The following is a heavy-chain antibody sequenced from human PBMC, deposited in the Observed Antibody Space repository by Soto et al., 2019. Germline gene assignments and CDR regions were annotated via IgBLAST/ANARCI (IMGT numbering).Heavy chain of an antibody. Sequence: QVQLVQSGAEVKKPGASVKVSCKTSGYTYTEYPIHWVRQAPGQGLEWMGWINVGNGNAKYSQKFQGRVTMTRDTSASTVYMELSSLGFEDQAVHYCTRSSERGYWCQGTLVTVSS. CDR2: INVGNGNA. J-gene: IGHJ4*02. CDR3: TRSSERGY. CDR1: GYTYTEYP. D-gene: IGHD3-10*01. V-gene: IGHV1-3*01.